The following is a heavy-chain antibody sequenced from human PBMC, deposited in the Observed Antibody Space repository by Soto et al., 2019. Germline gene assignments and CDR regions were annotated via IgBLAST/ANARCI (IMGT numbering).Heavy chain of an antibody. CDR3: ARWGSFDY. D-gene: IGHD3-16*01. CDR1: GFTFSSYS. J-gene: IGHJ4*02. CDR2: ISGSSSSI. V-gene: IGHV3-48*02. Sequence: EVQLVESGGDLVQPGGSLRLSCAASGFTFSSYSMNWVRQAPGKGLEWVSYISGSSSSIYYADSVKGRFTISRDNAKNLLDLQMNSLRDEDTAVYYCARWGSFDYWGQGTLVTVSS.